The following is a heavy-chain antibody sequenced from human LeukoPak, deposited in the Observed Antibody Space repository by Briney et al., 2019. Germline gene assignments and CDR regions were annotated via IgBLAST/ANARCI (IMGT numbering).Heavy chain of an antibody. D-gene: IGHD6-19*01. CDR1: GGSFSGYY. CDR2: INHSGST. J-gene: IGHJ4*02. CDR3: ARGYSSGWYTVYYFDY. V-gene: IGHV4-34*01. Sequence: PSETLSLTCAVYGGSFSGYYWSWIRQPPGKGLEWIGEINHSGSTNYNPSLKSRVTISVDTSKNQFSLKLSSVTAADTAVYYCARGYSSGWYTVYYFDYWGQGTLVTVSS.